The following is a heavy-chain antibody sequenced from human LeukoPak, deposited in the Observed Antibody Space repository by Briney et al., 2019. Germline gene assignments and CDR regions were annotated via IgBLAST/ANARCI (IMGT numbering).Heavy chain of an antibody. V-gene: IGHV1-2*02. J-gene: IGHJ5*02. Sequence: ASVKVSCKASGYGFSDVCFNWVRQAPGQGLEWMGWINPHSGATNYAQRFQGRISVDASFDTAYIELSRLTSDDKAVYYCATSSTVTHTRDPWGQGTLVTVSS. D-gene: IGHD1-1*01. CDR2: INPHSGAT. CDR1: GYGFSDVC. CDR3: ATSSTVTHTRDP.